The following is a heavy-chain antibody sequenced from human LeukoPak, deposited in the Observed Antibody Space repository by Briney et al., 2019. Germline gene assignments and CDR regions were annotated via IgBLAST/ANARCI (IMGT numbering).Heavy chain of an antibody. Sequence: PSETLSLTCTVSGGSISTITYYWGWIRQPPGKGLEWIGYIHFSGSTNYNPSLKSRVTISVDTSKNQFSLKLSSVTAADTAVYYCARLIPKYYYGSGSYSSPLDYWGQGTLVTVSS. J-gene: IGHJ4*02. D-gene: IGHD3-10*01. V-gene: IGHV4-61*05. CDR2: IHFSGST. CDR1: GGSISTITYY. CDR3: ARLIPKYYYGSGSYSSPLDY.